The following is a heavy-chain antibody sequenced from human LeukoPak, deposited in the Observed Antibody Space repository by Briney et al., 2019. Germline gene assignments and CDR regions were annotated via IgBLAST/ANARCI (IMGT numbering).Heavy chain of an antibody. CDR3: ASEYSSSWN. D-gene: IGHD6-13*01. Sequence: SETLPLTCTASGGSISSSSYYWGWIRQPPGKGLEWIGSIYYSGSTYYNPSLKSRVTISVDTSKNQFSLKLSSVTAADTAVYYCASEYSSSWNWGQGTLVTVSS. CDR2: IYYSGST. V-gene: IGHV4-39*01. CDR1: GGSISSSSYY. J-gene: IGHJ4*02.